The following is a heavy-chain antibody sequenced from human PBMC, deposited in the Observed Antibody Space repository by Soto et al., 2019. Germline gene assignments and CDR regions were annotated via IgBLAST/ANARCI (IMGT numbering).Heavy chain of an antibody. Sequence: LETLSLTCAVYGGSFSGYYWSWIRQPPGKGLEWIGEINHSGSTNYNPSLKSRVTISVDTSKNQFSLKLSSVTAADTAVYYCARAPLYYDFWSGYYTGIPIDYWGQGTLVTVSS. CDR2: INHSGST. D-gene: IGHD3-3*01. CDR3: ARAPLYYDFWSGYYTGIPIDY. J-gene: IGHJ4*02. CDR1: GGSFSGYY. V-gene: IGHV4-34*01.